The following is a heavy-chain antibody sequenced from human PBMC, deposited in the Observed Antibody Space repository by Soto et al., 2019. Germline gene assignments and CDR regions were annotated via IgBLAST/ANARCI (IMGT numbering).Heavy chain of an antibody. V-gene: IGHV3-21*01. CDR1: GFTFSSYS. Sequence: EVQLVESGGGLVKPGGSLRLSCAASGFTFSSYSMNWVRQAPGKGLEWVSSISSGGSYIYYADSVKGRFTISRDNAKNSLYLRMNSLRDEDTALYYCPRDKYAAAHLYHDYNYYGMDVWGLRTTLTVSS. D-gene: IGHD2-2*01. CDR3: PRDKYAAAHLYHDYNYYGMDV. CDR2: ISSGGSYI. J-gene: IGHJ6*02.